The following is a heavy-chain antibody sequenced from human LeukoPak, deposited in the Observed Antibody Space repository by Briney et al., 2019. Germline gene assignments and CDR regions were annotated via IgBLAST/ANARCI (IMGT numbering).Heavy chain of an antibody. D-gene: IGHD1-20*01. CDR3: ARDNWNDRLGLGYYYYGMDV. V-gene: IGHV3-7*01. Sequence: QPGGSLRLSCAASGFTFSSHWMSWVRQAPGKGLEWVANIKQDGSEKYYVDSVKGRFTISRDNAKNSLYLQMNSLRAEDTAVYYCARDNWNDRLGLGYYYYGMDVWGQGTTVTVSS. CDR2: IKQDGSEK. J-gene: IGHJ6*02. CDR1: GFTFSSHW.